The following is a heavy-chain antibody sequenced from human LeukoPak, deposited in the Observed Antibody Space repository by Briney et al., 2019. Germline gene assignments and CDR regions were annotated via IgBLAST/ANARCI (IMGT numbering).Heavy chain of an antibody. V-gene: IGHV1-69*13. CDR3: AESGYSYGNYFDY. D-gene: IGHD5-18*01. J-gene: IGHJ4*02. Sequence: SVKVSCKASGGTFSSYAISWVRQAPGQRLEWMGGIIPIFGTANYAQKFQGRVTITADESTSTAYMELSSLRSEDTAVYYCAESGYSYGNYFDYWGQGTLVTVSS. CDR2: IIPIFGTA. CDR1: GGTFSSYA.